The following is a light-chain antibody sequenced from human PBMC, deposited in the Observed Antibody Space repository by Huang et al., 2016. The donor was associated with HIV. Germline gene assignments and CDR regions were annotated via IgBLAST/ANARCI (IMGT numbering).Light chain of an antibody. CDR3: QESDTWPRLT. J-gene: IGKJ4*01. CDR2: GAS. Sequence: IVLTPTPASLSLSAGERATLSCRASQNVSHYLAWYQHKPGQPPRRLIYGASRRATDIPARFNGSGSGTDFTLTISSLEAEDSALYYCQESDTWPRLTLGGGTKVEIK. V-gene: IGKV3-11*01. CDR1: QNVSHY.